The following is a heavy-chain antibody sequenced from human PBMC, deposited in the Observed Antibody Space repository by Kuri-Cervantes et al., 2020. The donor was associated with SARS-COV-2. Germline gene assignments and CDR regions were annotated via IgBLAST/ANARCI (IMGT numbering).Heavy chain of an antibody. V-gene: IGHV1-18*04. CDR2: ISTYNGNT. Sequence: ASVKVSCKAFGYTFTSYAISWVRQAPGQGLEWMGWISTYNGNTNYAQKLQGRVTMTTDTSTNTAYMELRSLRSDDTAVYYCAREIQLWKPIDYWGQGTLVTVSS. CDR1: GYTFTSYA. D-gene: IGHD5-18*01. J-gene: IGHJ4*02. CDR3: AREIQLWKPIDY.